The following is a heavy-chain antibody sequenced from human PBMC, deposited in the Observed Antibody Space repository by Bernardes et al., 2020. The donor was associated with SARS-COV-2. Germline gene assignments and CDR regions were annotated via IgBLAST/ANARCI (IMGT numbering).Heavy chain of an antibody. CDR1: GFTFSRSA. J-gene: IGHJ4*02. V-gene: IGHV3-33*06. CDR3: AKEQTFYGDFDFDY. D-gene: IGHD4-17*01. Sequence: VESLFLSCAASGFTFSRSAMHWVRQAPGPGLEWVAVIWFDGRHQYYADSVKGRFTISRDNSKNTLFLQMNTLRVEDTAVYYCAKEQTFYGDFDFDYWGQGTLVTVSS. CDR2: IWFDGRHQ.